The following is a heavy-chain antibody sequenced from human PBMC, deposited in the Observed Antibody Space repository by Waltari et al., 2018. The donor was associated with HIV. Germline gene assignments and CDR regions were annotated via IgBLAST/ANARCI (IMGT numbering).Heavy chain of an antibody. J-gene: IGHJ6*02. Sequence: VQLVQSGAEMRKPGASVKVSCRASGYTFSASTISWVGQPPGQGLEWMGWISGYNGNTNYAQKVQGRVNMTTDTSTSTAHMELRSLRSDDTAVYYCARGVSIVRGVMIRGHMDVWGQGTTVTVSS. CDR3: ARGVSIVRGVMIRGHMDV. CDR1: GYTFSAST. D-gene: IGHD3-10*01. CDR2: ISGYNGNT. V-gene: IGHV1-18*01.